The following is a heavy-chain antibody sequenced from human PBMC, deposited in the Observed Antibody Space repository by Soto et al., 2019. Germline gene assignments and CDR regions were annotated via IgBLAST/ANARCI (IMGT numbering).Heavy chain of an antibody. CDR1: GGSISSGGYY. D-gene: IGHD2-2*01. Sequence: QVQLQESGPGLVKPSQTLSLTCTVSGGSISSGGYYWSWIRQHPGKGLEWIGYIYYSGSTYCNPSRKSRITRSVDTSKNQFSLKLSSVTAADTAVYYCARDLGVPAAQAYGMDVWGQGTTVTVSS. V-gene: IGHV4-31*03. CDR2: IYYSGST. J-gene: IGHJ6*02. CDR3: ARDLGVPAAQAYGMDV.